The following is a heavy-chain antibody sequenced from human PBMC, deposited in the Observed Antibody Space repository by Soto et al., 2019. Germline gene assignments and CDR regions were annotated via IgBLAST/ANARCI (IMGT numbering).Heavy chain of an antibody. CDR1: GFTFSSYG. V-gene: IGHV3-30*18. J-gene: IGHJ6*03. CDR2: ISYDGSNK. CDR3: AKVGGPENYYYYYMDV. Sequence: QVQLVESGGGVVQPGRSLRLSCVASGFTFSSYGIHWVRQAPGKGLEWMAVISYDGSNKYYADSVKGRFTISRDNSKNTLYMQVNSLRPEDTAVYYCAKVGGPENYYYYYMDVWGKGTTVTVSS. D-gene: IGHD3-16*01.